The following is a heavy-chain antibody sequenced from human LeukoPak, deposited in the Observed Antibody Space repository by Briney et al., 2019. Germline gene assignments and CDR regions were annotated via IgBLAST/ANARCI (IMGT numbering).Heavy chain of an antibody. V-gene: IGHV3-30-3*01. CDR2: ISYDGSNK. CDR1: GFTFSSYA. D-gene: IGHD6-13*01. CDR3: ARAAATFDY. J-gene: IGHJ4*02. Sequence: GGSLRLSCAASGFTFSSYAVHWVRQAPGKGLEWVAVISYDGSNKYYADSVKGRFTISRDNSKNTLYLQMNSLRAEDAAVYYCARAAATFDYWGQGTLVTVSS.